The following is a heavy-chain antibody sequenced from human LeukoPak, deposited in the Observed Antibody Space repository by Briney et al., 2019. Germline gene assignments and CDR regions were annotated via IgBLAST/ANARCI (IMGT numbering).Heavy chain of an antibody. CDR1: GASISSGDWF. CDR2: IAYSRDT. J-gene: IGHJ2*01. Sequence: SETLTLTCTVSGASISSGDWFWRWIRQPPGKGLVWIGYIAYSRDTYYNASLKSRTLISVDTSKNPLSLELVTLTAAYAAVYFCARAPGVSEVGRFDLWGRGTLVTVSS. CDR3: ARAPGVSEVGRFDL. D-gene: IGHD7-27*01. V-gene: IGHV4-30-4*02.